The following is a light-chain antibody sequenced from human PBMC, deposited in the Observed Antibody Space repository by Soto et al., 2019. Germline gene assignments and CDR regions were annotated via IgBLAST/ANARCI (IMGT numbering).Light chain of an antibody. CDR1: QSVISNY. J-gene: IGKJ1*01. V-gene: IGKV3-20*01. Sequence: EIVLTQSPGTLSLSPGERATLSCRASQSVISNYSACHQQPPGQPPRLIIYGASNRASGTSDSFSGRASATDSPTTISRLPPEDFAVYYRQQYGSSGTFGQGTKVDIK. CDR3: QQYGSSGT. CDR2: GAS.